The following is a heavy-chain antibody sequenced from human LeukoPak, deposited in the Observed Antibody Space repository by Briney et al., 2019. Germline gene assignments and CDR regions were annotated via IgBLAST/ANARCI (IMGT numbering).Heavy chain of an antibody. CDR1: GYTFTSYY. J-gene: IGHJ3*02. CDR3: AKQIRGEWELLSDKTHDAFDI. Sequence: ASVKVSCKASGYTFTSYYMHWVRQAPGQGLEWMGIINPSGGSTSYAQKFQGRVTMTTDTSTSTAYMELRSLRSDDTAVYYCAKQIRGEWELLSDKTHDAFDIWGQGTMVTVSS. V-gene: IGHV1-46*01. D-gene: IGHD1-26*01. CDR2: INPSGGST.